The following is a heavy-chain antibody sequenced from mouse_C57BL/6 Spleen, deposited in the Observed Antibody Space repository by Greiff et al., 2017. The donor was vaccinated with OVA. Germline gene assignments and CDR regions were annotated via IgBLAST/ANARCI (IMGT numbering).Heavy chain of an antibody. CDR3: TSLSHIRDYYAMDY. V-gene: IGHV1-5*01. CDR2: LYPGNSDT. CDR1: GYTFTSYW. Sequence: EVKLVESGTVLARPGASVKMSCKTSGYTFTSYWMHWVKQRPGQGLEWIGALYPGNSDTSYNQKFKGKAKLTAVTSASTAYMELSSLTNADSAVYYCTSLSHIRDYYAMDYWGQGTSVTVSS. J-gene: IGHJ4*01.